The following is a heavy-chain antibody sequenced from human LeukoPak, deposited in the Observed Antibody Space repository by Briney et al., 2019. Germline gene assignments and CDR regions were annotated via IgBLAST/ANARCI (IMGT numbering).Heavy chain of an antibody. CDR2: ISTYNGNT. Sequence: ASVKVSCKASGYTFSDYGINWVRQAPGQGLEWMGWISTYNGNTEYALNVQGRVTMTTDTSTRTAYMELRSLRSDDTAVYYCARATTVSRGYYYYYMDVWGKGTTVTVSS. CDR3: ARATTVSRGYYYYYMDV. D-gene: IGHD4-17*01. V-gene: IGHV1-18*01. J-gene: IGHJ6*03. CDR1: GYTFSDYG.